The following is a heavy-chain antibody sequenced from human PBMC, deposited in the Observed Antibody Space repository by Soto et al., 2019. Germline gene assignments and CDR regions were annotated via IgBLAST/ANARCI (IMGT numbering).Heavy chain of an antibody. CDR2: INHSGST. CDR1: GGSFSGYY. CDR3: ARDDIRGSNYDFWRGLRRYVAFDS. V-gene: IGHV4-34*01. D-gene: IGHD3-3*01. Sequence: PSETLSLTCAVYGGSFSGYYWSWIRQPPGKGLEWIGEINHSGSTNYNPSLKSRVTISVDTSKNQFFLKLSSVTAADTSGYYCARDDIRGSNYDFWRGLRRYVAFDSWGQGTMGT. J-gene: IGHJ3*02.